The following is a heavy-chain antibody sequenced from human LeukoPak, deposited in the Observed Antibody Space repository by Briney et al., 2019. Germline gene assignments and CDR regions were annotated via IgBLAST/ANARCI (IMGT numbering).Heavy chain of an antibody. Sequence: ETLSLTCTVSGGSISSSSYYWGWVRQAPGKGLEWVSSISSSSSYIYYADSVKGRFTISRDNAKNSLYLQMNSLRAEDTAVYYCAGSYSSSSLWYFDLWGRGTLVTVSS. J-gene: IGHJ2*01. CDR3: AGSYSSSSLWYFDL. CDR1: GGSISSSSYY. D-gene: IGHD6-6*01. V-gene: IGHV3-21*01. CDR2: ISSSSSYI.